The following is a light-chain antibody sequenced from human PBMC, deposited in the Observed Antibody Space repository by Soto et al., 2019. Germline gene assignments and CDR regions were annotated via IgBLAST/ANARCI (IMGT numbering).Light chain of an antibody. Sequence: QSVLAQPASVSGSPGQSITISCTGTSSDVGDYKYVSWYQQHPGKAPKLVISEVSNRPSGISNRFSGSKSGNTASLTISGLQAEDEADYYCSSYTTTFSSVFGTGTKVIVL. CDR1: SSDVGDYKY. J-gene: IGLJ1*01. CDR2: EVS. V-gene: IGLV2-14*01. CDR3: SSYTTTFSSV.